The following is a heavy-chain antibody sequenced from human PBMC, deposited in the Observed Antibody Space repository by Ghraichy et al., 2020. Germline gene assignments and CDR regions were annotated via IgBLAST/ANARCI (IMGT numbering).Heavy chain of an antibody. CDR2: IYYSGST. D-gene: IGHD6-19*01. CDR1: GGSISSYY. V-gene: IGHV4-59*01. J-gene: IGHJ4*02. Sequence: SETLSLTCTVSGGSISSYYWSWIRQPPGKGLEWIGYIYYSGSTNYNPSLKSRVTISVDTSKNQFSLKLSSVTAADTAVYYCAGDRGYSSGWPTRYFDYWGQGTLVTVSS. CDR3: AGDRGYSSGWPTRYFDY.